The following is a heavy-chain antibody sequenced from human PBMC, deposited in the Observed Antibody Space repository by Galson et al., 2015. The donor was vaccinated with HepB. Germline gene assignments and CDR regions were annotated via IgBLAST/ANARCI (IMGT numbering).Heavy chain of an antibody. CDR3: ARGESSGWPGGQQWGFDL. CDR1: GFTFSSYD. Sequence: SLRLSCAASGFTFSSYDMHWVRQATGKGLEWVSAIGTAGDTYYPGSVKGRFTISRENAKNSLYLQMNSLRAGDTAVYYCARGESSGWPGGQQWGFDLWGRGTLVTVSS. J-gene: IGHJ2*01. V-gene: IGHV3-13*04. D-gene: IGHD6-19*01. CDR2: IGTAGDT.